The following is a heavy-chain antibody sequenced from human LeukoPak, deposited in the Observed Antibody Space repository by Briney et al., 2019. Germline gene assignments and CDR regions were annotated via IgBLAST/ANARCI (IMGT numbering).Heavy chain of an antibody. CDR3: AKDLHEIAADY. CDR2: TKGDGITT. CDR1: GFTFSSFW. Sequence: GGSLRLSCEASGFTFSSFWMHWVRQAPGKGLVWVARTKGDGITTNYADPAKGRFTVSRDNAKNTVYLQMNSLRAEDTAVYYCAKDLHEIAADYWGQGTLVTVAS. D-gene: IGHD2-21*01. J-gene: IGHJ4*02. V-gene: IGHV3-74*01.